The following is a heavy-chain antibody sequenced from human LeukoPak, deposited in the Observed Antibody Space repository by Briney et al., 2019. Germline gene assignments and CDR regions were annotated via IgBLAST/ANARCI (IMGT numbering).Heavy chain of an antibody. CDR3: AGIAAAQYFDY. CDR1: GGTFSSYA. Sequence: GSSVTVSCKASGGTFSSYAISWVRQAPGQGLEWMGGIIPIFGTANYAQKFQGRVTITADESTSTAYMELSSLRSEDTAVYYCAGIAAAQYFDYWGQGTLVTVSS. D-gene: IGHD6-13*01. CDR2: IIPIFGTA. V-gene: IGHV1-69*01. J-gene: IGHJ4*02.